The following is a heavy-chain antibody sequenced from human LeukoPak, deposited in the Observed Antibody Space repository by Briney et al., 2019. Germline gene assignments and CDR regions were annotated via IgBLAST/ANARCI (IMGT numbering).Heavy chain of an antibody. CDR1: GFTFSESW. CDR2: INHEGGGI. CDR3: ATYINWVAGDV. Sequence: GGSLRLSCAATGFTFSESWMTWVRQVPGQGLEWVAHINHEGGGIQYVDSVKGRFTISRDNAKGSVYLQMNSLRAEDTAIYHCATYINWVAGDVWGQGTTVIVSS. J-gene: IGHJ6*02. D-gene: IGHD1-1*01. V-gene: IGHV3-7*01.